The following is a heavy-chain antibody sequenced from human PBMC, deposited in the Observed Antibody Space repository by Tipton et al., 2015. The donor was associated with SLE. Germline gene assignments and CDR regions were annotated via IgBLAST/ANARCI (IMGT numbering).Heavy chain of an antibody. CDR2: IYYSGST. D-gene: IGHD2-2*01. J-gene: IGHJ3*02. CDR1: GGSISGSSYY. Sequence: TLSLTCTVSGGSISGSSYYWGWIRQPPGKGLEWIGSIYYSGSTYYNPSLKSRVTISVDTSKNQFSLKLSSVTAADTAMYYCAKERGRYQLLDAFDIWGQGTMVTVSS. CDR3: AKERGRYQLLDAFDI. V-gene: IGHV4-39*07.